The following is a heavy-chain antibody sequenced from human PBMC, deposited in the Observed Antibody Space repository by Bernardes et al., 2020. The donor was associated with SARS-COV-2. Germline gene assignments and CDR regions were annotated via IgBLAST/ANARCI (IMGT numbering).Heavy chain of an antibody. J-gene: IGHJ5*02. CDR1: GGTFSSYA. Sequence: GGSLRLSCAASGGTFSSYAMSWVRQAPGKGLEWVAGISCSGGSTYYADSVKGRFTISRDNSKNTLYLQMNSLRAEDTAVYYWAKDLTPVTTSWWFDPWGQGTLVTVSS. CDR2: ISCSGGST. CDR3: AKDLTPVTTSWWFDP. V-gene: IGHV3-23*01. D-gene: IGHD4-17*01.